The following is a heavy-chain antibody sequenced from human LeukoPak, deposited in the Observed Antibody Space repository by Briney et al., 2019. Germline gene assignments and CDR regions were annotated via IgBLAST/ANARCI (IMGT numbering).Heavy chain of an antibody. D-gene: IGHD1-1*01. Sequence: SETLSLTCTVSGGSISSSGYYWDWIRQPPGKGLEWIGSIYFSGSTFYNPSLKSRVTISVDTSKNQFSLKLTSVTAADTAVYYCASGGRRGTTFPPFDYWGQGTLVTVSS. CDR3: ASGGRRGTTFPPFDY. J-gene: IGHJ4*02. CDR1: GGSISSSGYY. V-gene: IGHV4-39*07. CDR2: IYFSGST.